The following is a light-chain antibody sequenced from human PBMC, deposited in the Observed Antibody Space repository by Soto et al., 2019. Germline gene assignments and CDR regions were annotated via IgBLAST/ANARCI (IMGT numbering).Light chain of an antibody. CDR2: EVS. CDR3: TSYTGDDFTFV. Sequence: QSALTQPPSASGSLGQSVTISCTGTSSDIGTFDYVSWYQQHPGRAPKLIIFEVSKRPLGVPDRFSGSKSGNTASLIVSGLQPDDEAESHCTSYTGDDFTFVFGTGTKLTVL. V-gene: IGLV2-8*01. J-gene: IGLJ1*01. CDR1: SSDIGTFDY.